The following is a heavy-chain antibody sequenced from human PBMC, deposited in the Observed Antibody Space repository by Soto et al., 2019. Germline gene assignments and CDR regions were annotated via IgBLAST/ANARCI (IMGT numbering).Heavy chain of an antibody. V-gene: IGHV3-33*01. Sequence: QVQLVESGGGVVQPGRSLRLSCAASGFTFSSYGMHWVRQAPGKGLERVAVIWYDGSNKYYADSVKGRFTISRDNSKNTLYLQMNRRRSEDTAVYYCARLKIAVAGTQTGAFDYGGQGTLVTVSS. CDR3: ARLKIAVAGTQTGAFDY. J-gene: IGHJ4*02. D-gene: IGHD6-19*01. CDR1: GFTFSSYG. CDR2: IWYDGSNK.